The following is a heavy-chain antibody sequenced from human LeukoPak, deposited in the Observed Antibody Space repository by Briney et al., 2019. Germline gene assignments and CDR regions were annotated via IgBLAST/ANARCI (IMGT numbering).Heavy chain of an antibody. CDR2: IYDSGST. CDR1: GGSISSYY. D-gene: IGHD5-12*01. J-gene: IGHJ6*01. Sequence: NPSETLSLTCTVSGGSISSYYWSWIRQPPGKGLEWIGYIYDSGSTNYNPSLKSRVTLSVDTSKNQFSLKLSSVTAADTAVYYCARGDSGYDSFYYFGMDVWGQGTTVTVSS. V-gene: IGHV4-59*01. CDR3: ARGDSGYDSFYYFGMDV.